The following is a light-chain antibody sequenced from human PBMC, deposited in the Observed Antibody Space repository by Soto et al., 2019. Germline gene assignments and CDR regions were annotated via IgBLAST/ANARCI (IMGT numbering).Light chain of an antibody. CDR1: QSITSW. J-gene: IGKJ1*01. Sequence: DIQMTQSPSTLSASVGDRVTITCRASQSITSWLAWYQQKAGKAPKPLIYKASSLESGVPSRFSGSGFGTEFTLTISSLQPDDFATYYCQDYSTSFRTFGQGTKVELK. CDR2: KAS. V-gene: IGKV1-5*03. CDR3: QDYSTSFRT.